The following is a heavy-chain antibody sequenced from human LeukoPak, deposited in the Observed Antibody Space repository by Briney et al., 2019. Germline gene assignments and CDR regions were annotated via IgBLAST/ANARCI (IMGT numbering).Heavy chain of an antibody. CDR3: ARHGTMISV. Sequence: SETLSLTCTVSGGSISSSSYYWGWIRQPPGKGLEWIGSIYYSGSTYYNPSLKSRVTISVDTSKNQFSLKLSSVTAADTAVYYCARHGTMISVWGQGTTVTVFS. J-gene: IGHJ6*02. V-gene: IGHV4-39*01. CDR2: IYYSGST. CDR1: GGSISSSSYY. D-gene: IGHD3-22*01.